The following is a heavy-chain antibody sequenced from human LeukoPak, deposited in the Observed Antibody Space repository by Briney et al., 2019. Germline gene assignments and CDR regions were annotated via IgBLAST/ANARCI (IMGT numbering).Heavy chain of an antibody. D-gene: IGHD2-2*01. Sequence: PSETLSLTCTVSGGSISNSDYYWGWIRQPPGKGLEWIGEINHSGSTNYNPSLKSRVTISVDTSKNQFSLKLSSVTAADTAVYYCARGSRSTSYNYYYYGMDVWGQGTTVTVSS. CDR3: ARGSRSTSYNYYYYGMDV. J-gene: IGHJ6*02. V-gene: IGHV4-39*07. CDR1: GGSISNSDYY. CDR2: INHSGST.